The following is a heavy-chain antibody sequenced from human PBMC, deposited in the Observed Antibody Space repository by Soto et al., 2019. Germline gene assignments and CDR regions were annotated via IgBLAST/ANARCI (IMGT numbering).Heavy chain of an antibody. CDR2: IYTSGNT. D-gene: IGHD3-3*01. CDR1: GASLSSSY. Sequence: QVQLQESGPGLVKASETLSLTCTVSGASLSSSYWSWLRQPAGKGLEWIGRIYTSGNTNYNPSLKSRVTMSVDTSRNQFSLNLRSVTAADTAVYYCARDKGVGAPTNWFDSWGQGSLVSVSS. CDR3: ARDKGVGAPTNWFDS. J-gene: IGHJ5*01. V-gene: IGHV4-4*07.